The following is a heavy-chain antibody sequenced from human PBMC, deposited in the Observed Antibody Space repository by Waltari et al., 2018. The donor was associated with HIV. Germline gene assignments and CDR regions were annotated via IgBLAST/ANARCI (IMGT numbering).Heavy chain of an antibody. CDR3: AKDKAVAGTGTFDY. Sequence: QVQLVESGGGVVQPGGSLRLSCAASGFTFSSYGMHWVRQAPGKGLEWVAFIRYDGSNKYYADSVKGRFTISRDNSKNTLYLQMNSLRAEDTAVYYCAKDKAVAGTGTFDYWGQGTLVTVSS. V-gene: IGHV3-30*02. D-gene: IGHD6-19*01. CDR2: IRYDGSNK. CDR1: GFTFSSYG. J-gene: IGHJ4*02.